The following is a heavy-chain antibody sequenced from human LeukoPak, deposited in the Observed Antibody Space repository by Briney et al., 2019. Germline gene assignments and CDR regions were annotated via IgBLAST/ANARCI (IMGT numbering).Heavy chain of an antibody. D-gene: IGHD3-10*01. V-gene: IGHV4-39*01. CDR2: IYYSGST. J-gene: IGHJ4*02. CDR3: ARTVNYYASGTNFDY. CDR1: GGSISSSSYY. Sequence: PSETLCLTCTVSGGSISSSSYYWGWIRQPPGKGLEWIGNIYYSGSTYYNPSLRSRVTISVDTSKNQFSLKLSSVTAADTAVYYCARTVNYYASGTNFDYWGQGTLVTVSS.